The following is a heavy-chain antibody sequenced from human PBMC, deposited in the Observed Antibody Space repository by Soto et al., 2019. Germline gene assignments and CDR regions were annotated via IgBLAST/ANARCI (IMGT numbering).Heavy chain of an antibody. CDR3: AKDWGRIAVAATGPHWFDP. V-gene: IGHV3-30*18. CDR2: ISYDGSNK. J-gene: IGHJ5*02. D-gene: IGHD6-19*01. CDR1: GFTFSSYG. Sequence: GGSLRLSCAASGFTFSSYGMYWVRQAPGKGLEWVAVISYDGSNKYYADSVKGRFTISRDNSKNTLYLQMNSLRAEDTAVYYCAKDWGRIAVAATGPHWFDPWGQGTLVTVSS.